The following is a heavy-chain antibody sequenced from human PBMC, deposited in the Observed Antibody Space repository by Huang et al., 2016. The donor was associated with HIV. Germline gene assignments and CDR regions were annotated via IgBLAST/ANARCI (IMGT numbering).Heavy chain of an antibody. Sequence: ALVKPGGSLRLSCAATGFLFPTFTMHWVRQAPGKGLEWVSSISGSGSSIYYADAVKGRFTISRDNTKKSLYLQMSSLSVDDTAFYFCARGGPVGYFNLWGHGTLVSVSS. J-gene: IGHJ4*03. CDR3: ARGGPVGYFNL. CDR1: GFLFPTFT. V-gene: IGHV3-21*01. CDR2: ISGSGSSI. D-gene: IGHD2-15*01.